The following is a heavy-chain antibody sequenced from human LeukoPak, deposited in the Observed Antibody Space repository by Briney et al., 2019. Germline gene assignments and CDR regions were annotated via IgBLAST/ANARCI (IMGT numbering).Heavy chain of an antibody. Sequence: GSLRLSCAASGFTFSSYAMSWVRQAPGKGLEWVSSISNSGGSTYYADSVKGRFTISRDNSKNTLYLQMNSLGAEDTAVYYCAMDSTSTWYRFDYWGQGTLVTVSS. J-gene: IGHJ4*02. CDR3: AMDSTSTWYRFDY. D-gene: IGHD2-2*01. CDR1: GFTFSSYA. CDR2: ISNSGGST. V-gene: IGHV3-23*01.